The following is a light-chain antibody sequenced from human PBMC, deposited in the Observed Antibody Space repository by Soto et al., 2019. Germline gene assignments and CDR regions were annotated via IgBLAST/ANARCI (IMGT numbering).Light chain of an antibody. CDR2: AAS. CDR3: QRSYSTPWT. Sequence: DIQMTQYPSSLSASVGDRVTSTCRASQSISSYLNWYQQNPGKAPKLLIYAASSLQSGVPSRFSGSGSGTDFTLTISSLQPEDFATYYCQRSYSTPWTFGQGTKVEIK. V-gene: IGKV1-39*01. CDR1: QSISSY. J-gene: IGKJ1*01.